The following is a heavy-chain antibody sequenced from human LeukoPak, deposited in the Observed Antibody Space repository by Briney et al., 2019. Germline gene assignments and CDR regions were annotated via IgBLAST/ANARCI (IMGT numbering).Heavy chain of an antibody. CDR2: IKQAGSEK. D-gene: IGHD2-21*01. J-gene: IGHJ6*03. CDR1: GFTFSSYE. CDR3: ARGWGGNYEYYYMDV. V-gene: IGHV3-7*01. Sequence: QPGGSLRLSCAASGFTFSSYEMNWVRQAPGKGLEWVANIKQAGSEKYYVDSVKGRFTISRDNANNSLYLQMNSLRAEDTAVYYCARGWGGNYEYYYMDVWGKGTTVTVSS.